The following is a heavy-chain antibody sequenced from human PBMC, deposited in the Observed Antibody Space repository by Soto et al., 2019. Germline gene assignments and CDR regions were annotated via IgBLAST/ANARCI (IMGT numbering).Heavy chain of an antibody. CDR2: ISYDGSNK. CDR3: ARDRVTYYDILTGLDY. D-gene: IGHD3-9*01. J-gene: IGHJ4*02. V-gene: IGHV3-30-3*01. Sequence: PGGSLRFSCAASGFTFNSYAMHWVRQAPGKGLEWVAVISYDGSNKYYADSVKGRFTISRDNSKNTLYLQMNSLRAEDTAVYYCARDRVTYYDILTGLDYWGQGTLVTVSS. CDR1: GFTFNSYA.